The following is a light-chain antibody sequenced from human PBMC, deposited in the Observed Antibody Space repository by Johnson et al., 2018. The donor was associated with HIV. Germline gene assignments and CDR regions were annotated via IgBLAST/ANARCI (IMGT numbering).Light chain of an antibody. CDR2: DNN. V-gene: IGLV1-51*01. J-gene: IGLJ1*01. CDR1: SSNIGNNY. CDR3: GTWDSSLRVV. Sequence: QSVLTQPPSVSAAPGQKVTISCSGSSSNIGNNYVSWYQQLPGTAPKLLIYDNNQRHSGIPDRFSGSKSGTSATLAITGLQTGDEADYYGGTWDSSLRVVFVTGTKVTVL.